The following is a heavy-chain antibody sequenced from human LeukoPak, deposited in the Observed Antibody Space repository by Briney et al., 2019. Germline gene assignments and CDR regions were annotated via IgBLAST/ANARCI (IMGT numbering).Heavy chain of an antibody. V-gene: IGHV3-7*05. CDR3: ARKWSSSWSSFDY. D-gene: IGHD6-13*01. Sequence: GGSLRLSCAASGFTFSSYWMSWVRQAPGKGLEWVAKITQDGSDKYYVGSVKGRFTVSRDNAQNSLYLQMNSLRAEDTAIYYCARKWSSSWSSFDYWGQGTLVTVSS. J-gene: IGHJ4*02. CDR1: GFTFSSYW. CDR2: ITQDGSDK.